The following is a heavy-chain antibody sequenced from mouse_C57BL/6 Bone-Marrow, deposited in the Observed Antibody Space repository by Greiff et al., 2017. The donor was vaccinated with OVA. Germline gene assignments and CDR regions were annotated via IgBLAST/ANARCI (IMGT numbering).Heavy chain of an antibody. J-gene: IGHJ4*01. CDR1: GYTFTSYW. CDR2: IYPGSGST. Sequence: QVQLQQPGAELVKPGASVKMSCKASGYTFTSYWITWVKQRPGPGLEWIGDIYPGSGSTNYNEKFKSKATLTVDTSSSTAYMQLSSLTSEDSAVYYCASPRGSSYDYAMDYWGQGTSVTVSS. CDR3: ASPRGSSYDYAMDY. V-gene: IGHV1-55*01. D-gene: IGHD1-1*01.